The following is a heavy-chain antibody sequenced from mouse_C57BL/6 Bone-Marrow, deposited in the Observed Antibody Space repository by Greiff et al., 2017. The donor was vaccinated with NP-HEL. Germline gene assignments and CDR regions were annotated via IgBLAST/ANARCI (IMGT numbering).Heavy chain of an antibody. CDR1: GFSFNTYA. Sequence: VQLKESGGGLVQPKGSLKLSCAASGFSFNTYAMNWVRQAPGKGLEWVARIRSKSNNYATYYADSVKDRFTISRDDSESMLYLQMNNLKTEDTAMYYCVREAIYDGYYVWFAYWGQGTLVTVSA. CDR3: VREAIYDGYYVWFAY. CDR2: IRSKSNNYAT. V-gene: IGHV10-1*01. D-gene: IGHD2-3*01. J-gene: IGHJ3*01.